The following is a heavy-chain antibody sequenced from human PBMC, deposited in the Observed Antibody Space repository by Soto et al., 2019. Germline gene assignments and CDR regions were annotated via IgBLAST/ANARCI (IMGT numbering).Heavy chain of an antibody. J-gene: IGHJ4*02. CDR2: IDPYETGI. V-gene: IGHV3-74*01. CDR1: GFTFSGDW. D-gene: IGHD3-10*01. CDR3: TRDTFGARDY. Sequence: EVQLVESGGGLVQPGGSLRLSCTDSGFTFSGDWMHWVRQAPGKGLVWVSRIDPYETGISYADAVKGRFTISRDNAKSTLYLQMNSLSVEDTAVYYCTRDTFGARDYWGQGTLVTVSS.